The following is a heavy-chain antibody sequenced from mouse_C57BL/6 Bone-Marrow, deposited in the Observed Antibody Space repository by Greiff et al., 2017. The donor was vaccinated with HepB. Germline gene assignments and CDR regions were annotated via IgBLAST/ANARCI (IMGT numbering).Heavy chain of an antibody. CDR3: ARDPNWDYAMDY. D-gene: IGHD4-1*01. CDR1: GYTFTSYW. V-gene: IGHV1-50*01. Sequence: QVQLQQPGAELVKPGASVKLSCKASGYTFTSYWMQWVKQRPGQGLEWIGEIDPSDSYTNYNQKFKGKATLTVDTSSSTAYMQLSSLTSEDSAVYYGARDPNWDYAMDYWGQGTSVTVSS. CDR2: IDPSDSYT. J-gene: IGHJ4*01.